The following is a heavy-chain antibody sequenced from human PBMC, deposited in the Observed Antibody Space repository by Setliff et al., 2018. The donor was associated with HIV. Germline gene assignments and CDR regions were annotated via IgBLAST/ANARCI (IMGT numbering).Heavy chain of an antibody. D-gene: IGHD5-18*01. CDR1: GFTFTSSA. J-gene: IGHJ4*02. CDR2: IVVGSGNT. Sequence: SVKVSCKASGFTFTSSAMQWVRQARGQRLEWIGWIVVGSGNTNYAQKFQERVTITRDMSTSTAYVELSSLRSEDTAVYYCARVGEYSYKDWGQGTLVTVSS. CDR3: ARVGEYSYKD. V-gene: IGHV1-58*02.